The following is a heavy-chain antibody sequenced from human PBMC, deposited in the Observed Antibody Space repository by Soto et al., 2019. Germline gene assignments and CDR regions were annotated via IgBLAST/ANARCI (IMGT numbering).Heavy chain of an antibody. D-gene: IGHD4-4*01. CDR1: GGSISSSSYY. Sequence: SETLSLTCTVSGGSISSSSYYWGWIRQPPGKGLEWIGSIYYSGSTYYNPSLKSRVTISVDTSKNQFPLKLSSVTAADTAVYYCARQLQWDYYYYMDVWGKGTTVTVSS. V-gene: IGHV4-39*01. CDR2: IYYSGST. CDR3: ARQLQWDYYYYMDV. J-gene: IGHJ6*03.